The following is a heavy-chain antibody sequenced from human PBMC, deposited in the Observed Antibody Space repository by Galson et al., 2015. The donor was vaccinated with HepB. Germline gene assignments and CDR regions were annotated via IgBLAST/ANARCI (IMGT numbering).Heavy chain of an antibody. CDR3: AKSQNLNRLLYPPSDY. CDR2: VSGSGDST. J-gene: IGHJ4*02. V-gene: IGHV3-23*01. CDR1: GFTFSSYA. D-gene: IGHD2-2*02. Sequence: SLRLSCAASGFTFSSYAMNWVRQAPGKGLEWVSTVSGSGDSTYYADSVKGRFTISRDNSKKTLYLQMNSLRAEDTAQYYCAKSQNLNRLLYPPSDYWGQGTLVTVSS.